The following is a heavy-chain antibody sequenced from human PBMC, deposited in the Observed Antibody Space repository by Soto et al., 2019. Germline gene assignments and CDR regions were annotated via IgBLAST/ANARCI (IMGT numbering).Heavy chain of an antibody. V-gene: IGHV4-61*01. D-gene: IGHD2-15*01. CDR3: AWRDCSGGSCYFDD. J-gene: IGHJ4*02. CDR2: IYYSGST. CDR1: GGSVSSGSYY. Sequence: SETLSLTCTVSGGSVSSGSYYWSWIRQPPGKGLEWIGYIYYSGSTNYNPSLKSRVTISVDTSKNQFSLKLSSVTAADTAVYYCAWRDCSGGSCYFDDWGQGTLVTVSS.